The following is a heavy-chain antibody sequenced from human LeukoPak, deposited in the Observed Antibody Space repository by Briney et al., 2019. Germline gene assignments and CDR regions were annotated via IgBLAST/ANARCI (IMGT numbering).Heavy chain of an antibody. V-gene: IGHV3-23*01. D-gene: IGHD3-3*01. CDR1: GFTFSDYI. Sequence: PGGSLRLSCAASGFTFSDYIMDWVRQAPARGLEWVSSLRGDGETFYGDSVKGRFTLSRDESRNTVYLQMNNLRVEDTAVYFCAKASWVSSADAVLWGQGTVVTVSS. J-gene: IGHJ4*02. CDR3: AKASWVSSADAVL. CDR2: LRGDGET.